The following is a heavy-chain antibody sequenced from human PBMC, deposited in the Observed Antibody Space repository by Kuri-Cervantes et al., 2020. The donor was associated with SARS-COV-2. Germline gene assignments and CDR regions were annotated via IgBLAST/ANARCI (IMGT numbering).Heavy chain of an antibody. CDR2: ISYDGINK. CDR3: ARDLGSSTWIYYYYYMDV. D-gene: IGHD6-6*01. V-gene: IGHV3-30*14. CDR1: GLPFATYA. Sequence: GGSLRLSCAPSGLPFATYAMHWVRQAPGKGLEWVTLISYDGINKFYADSVRGRFTISRDNSKNTLYLQMGSLRAEDMAVYYWARDLGSSTWIYYYYYMDVWGKGTTVTVSS. J-gene: IGHJ6*03.